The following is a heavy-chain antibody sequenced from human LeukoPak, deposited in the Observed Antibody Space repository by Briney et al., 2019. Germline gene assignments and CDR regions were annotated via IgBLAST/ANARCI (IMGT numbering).Heavy chain of an antibody. Sequence: SVKVSCRASGGTFSSYAISWVRQAPGQGLEWMGGIIPIFGTANYAQKFQGRVTITTDESTSTAYMELSSLRSEDTAVYYCVTGYDSSGFDYWGQGTLVTVSS. CDR1: GGTFSSYA. CDR3: VTGYDSSGFDY. V-gene: IGHV1-69*05. CDR2: IIPIFGTA. D-gene: IGHD3-22*01. J-gene: IGHJ4*02.